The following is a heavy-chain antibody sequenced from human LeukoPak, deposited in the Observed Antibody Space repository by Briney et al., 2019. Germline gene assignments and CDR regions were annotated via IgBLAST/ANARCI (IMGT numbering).Heavy chain of an antibody. D-gene: IGHD3-22*01. J-gene: IGHJ4*02. Sequence: PGGSLRLSCTASGFTFGDYVMSWFRQAPGKGLEWVGFIKSKTYGGTTEYAASVKGRFTISRDDSKSTAFLQMNSLTTEDTAVYYCSRGGRRDYDSSSFYSYFDFWGQGTLVTVSS. CDR1: GFTFGDYV. CDR2: IKSKTYGGTT. V-gene: IGHV3-49*03. CDR3: SRGGRRDYDSSSFYSYFDF.